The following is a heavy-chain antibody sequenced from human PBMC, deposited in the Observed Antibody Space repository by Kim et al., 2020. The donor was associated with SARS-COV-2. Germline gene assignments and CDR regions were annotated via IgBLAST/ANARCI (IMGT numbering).Heavy chain of an antibody. CDR3: ARAGIAATYLY. V-gene: IGHV3-7*01. CDR1: GFTFSSNW. Sequence: GGSLRRSCAASGFTFSSNWMSWFRQAPGKGLEWVANIKQDGSEKYYVDSVKGRFTISRDNARNSLYLQMDSLRVEDTAVYYCARAGIAATYLYWGQGTLVTVSS. CDR2: IKQDGSEK. J-gene: IGHJ4*02. D-gene: IGHD6-13*01.